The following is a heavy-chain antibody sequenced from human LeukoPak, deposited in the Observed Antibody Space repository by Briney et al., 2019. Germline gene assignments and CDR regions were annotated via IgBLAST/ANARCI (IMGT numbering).Heavy chain of an antibody. CDR1: GFTFSSYA. CDR3: ARDRSEQWLSTHFDY. D-gene: IGHD6-19*01. J-gene: IGHJ4*02. Sequence: GGSLRLSCAASGFTFSSYAMHWVRQAPGKGLEWVAVISYDGSNKYYADSVKGRFTISRDNSKNTLYPQMNSLRAEDTAVYYCARDRSEQWLSTHFDYWGQGTLVTVSS. CDR2: ISYDGSNK. V-gene: IGHV3-30-3*01.